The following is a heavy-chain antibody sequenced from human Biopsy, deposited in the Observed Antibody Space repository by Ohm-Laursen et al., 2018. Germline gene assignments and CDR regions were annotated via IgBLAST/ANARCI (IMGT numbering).Heavy chain of an antibody. V-gene: IGHV1-69*06. CDR2: IIPTFDTP. J-gene: IGHJ5*02. D-gene: IGHD3-10*01. CDR1: GGTFSSYV. Sequence: SSVKVSCKASGGTFSSYVISWVRQAPGQGLEWMGRIIPTFDTPTYAPDFQGRVTFTADKSTGTAHLDLSRLRSEDTAIYDCAGGAAKGNPYDHWGQGTLVTVSS. CDR3: AGGAAKGNPYDH.